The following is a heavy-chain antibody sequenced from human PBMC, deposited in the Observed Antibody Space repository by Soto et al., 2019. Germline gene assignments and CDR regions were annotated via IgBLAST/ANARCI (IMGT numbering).Heavy chain of an antibody. V-gene: IGHV4-31*03. CDR3: ARVGEYCSWNRCHHYYDYGMDV. CDR2: ISYTGIT. J-gene: IGHJ6*01. Sequence: QVQLQESGPGLVKPSQTLSLTCTVSGGSIGSGGYYWSWIRQHPGKRLEWIGYISYTGITYYNPSLQSRVNISLDTSKNQVSLKVTSLTAAETAVYYCARVGEYCSWNRCHHYYDYGMDVWGPGTTVTASS. CDR1: GGSIGSGGYY. D-gene: IGHD2-15*01.